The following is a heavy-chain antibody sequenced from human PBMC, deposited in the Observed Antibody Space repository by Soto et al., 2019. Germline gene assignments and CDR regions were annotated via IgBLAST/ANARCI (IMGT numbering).Heavy chain of an antibody. CDR3: ARDVAYFDS. Sequence: QVQLQESGPGLVKPSETLSLTCTVSGGSFKSGSYSWSWIRQPPGKGLEWIGYVYHTGRTSYNPSLKSRVSISMDTSKNQFSLNLHSVTAADTAVYFCARDVAYFDSWGQGTLVTVSS. CDR1: GGSFKSGSYS. V-gene: IGHV4-61*01. J-gene: IGHJ4*02. CDR2: VYHTGRT.